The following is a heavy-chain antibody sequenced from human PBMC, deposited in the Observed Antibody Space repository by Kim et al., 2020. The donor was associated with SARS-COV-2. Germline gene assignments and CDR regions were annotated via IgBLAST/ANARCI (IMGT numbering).Heavy chain of an antibody. CDR1: GYTFTSYD. CDR3: ARESVLLWFGELAVFDY. V-gene: IGHV1-8*01. D-gene: IGHD3-10*01. CDR2: MNPNSGNT. Sequence: ASVKVSCKASGYTFTSYDINWVRQATGQGLEWMGWMNPNSGNTGYAQKFQGRVTMTRNTSISTAYMELSSLRSEDTAVYYCARESVLLWFGELAVFDYWGQGTLVTVSS. J-gene: IGHJ4*02.